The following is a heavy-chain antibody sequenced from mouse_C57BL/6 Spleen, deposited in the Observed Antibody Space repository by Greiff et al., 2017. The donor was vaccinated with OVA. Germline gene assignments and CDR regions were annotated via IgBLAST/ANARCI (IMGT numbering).Heavy chain of an antibody. CDR3: ARSYNRPYYFDY. CDR2: IYPGSGNT. D-gene: IGHD1-3*01. CDR1: GYTFTDYY. Sequence: QVQLKQSGAELVRPGASVKLSCKASGYTFTDYYINWVKQRPGQGLEWIARIYPGSGNTYYNEKFKGKATLTAEKSSSTAYMQLSSLTSEDSAVYFCARSYNRPYYFDYWGQGTTLTVSS. J-gene: IGHJ2*01. V-gene: IGHV1-76*01.